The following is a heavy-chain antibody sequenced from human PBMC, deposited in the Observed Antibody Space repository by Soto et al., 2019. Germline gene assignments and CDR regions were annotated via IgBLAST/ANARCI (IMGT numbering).Heavy chain of an antibody. V-gene: IGHV3-11*06. D-gene: IGHD7-27*01. CDR2: ISETGSHT. J-gene: IGHJ4*02. Sequence: NPGGSLRLSCEASGFTFTDYHMSWIRQAPGKGLEWVALISETGSHTAYAESVKGRFTTSRDNARPSVFLQMNSLRSDDTAVYFCARSLRATSPLTFWGQGTPVTVSS. CDR1: GFTFTDYH. CDR3: ARSLRATSPLTF.